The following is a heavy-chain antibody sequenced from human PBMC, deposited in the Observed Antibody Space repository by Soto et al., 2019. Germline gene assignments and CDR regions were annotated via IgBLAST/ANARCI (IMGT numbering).Heavy chain of an antibody. D-gene: IGHD3-10*01. V-gene: IGHV4-59*01. CDR2: LYYSGNT. Sequence: QMQLQESGPGVVKPSETLSLTCTVSGASISTYYWTWIRQAPGKGLEWIGYLYYSGNTNYNPSLKSRVTMSGDTSKNHFYLTRTSATAADTAVYFCARGGSEGGLDVWGQGTTVAVSS. J-gene: IGHJ6*02. CDR3: ARGGSEGGLDV. CDR1: GASISTYY.